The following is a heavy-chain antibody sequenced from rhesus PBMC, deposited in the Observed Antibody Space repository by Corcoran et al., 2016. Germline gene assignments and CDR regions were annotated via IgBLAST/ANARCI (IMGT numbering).Heavy chain of an antibody. J-gene: IGHJ4*01. D-gene: IGHD6-25*01. CDR2: IYGSGGGT. Sequence: QVQLQESGPGLVKPSETLSLTCAVSGGSISDDYYWSWIRQPPGKGLEWIGYIYGSGGGTNYNPSLKNLVTISIDPSKNQFSLKLSSVTAADTAVYYCASPIAAVRYYFDYWVQGVLVTVSS. CDR3: ASPIAAVRYYFDY. V-gene: IGHV4-106*01. CDR1: GGSISDDYY.